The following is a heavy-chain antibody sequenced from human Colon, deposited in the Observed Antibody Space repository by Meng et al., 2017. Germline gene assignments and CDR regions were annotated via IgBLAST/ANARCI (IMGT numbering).Heavy chain of an antibody. CDR3: ARRYSTLSYFDY. V-gene: IGHV3-33*01. Sequence: GESLKISCAASGFVFSNYDMHWVRQAPGKGLEWVAIIWYDGSVIQYADSVKGRFTVSRDNSKNTVYLEMNSLRAEDTAVYYCARRYSTLSYFDYWGQGILVTVSS. J-gene: IGHJ4*02. D-gene: IGHD2-8*01. CDR2: IWYDGSVI. CDR1: GFVFSNYD.